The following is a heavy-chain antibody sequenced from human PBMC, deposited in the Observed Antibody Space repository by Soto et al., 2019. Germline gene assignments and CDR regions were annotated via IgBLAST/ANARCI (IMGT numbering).Heavy chain of an antibody. J-gene: IGHJ4*02. D-gene: IGHD2-2*01. CDR3: ARGRGSTGYLGHENYFAY. V-gene: IGHV3-66*01. CDR1: GFSVTNNY. Sequence: EVQVVESGGGLVQPGGSLRLSCAASGFSVTNNYMNWVRQAPGKGLEWVSIIDIGGNTYYADSVKDRVTISRDNSRNTLYLHMASLRAEDTAVYYCARGRGSTGYLGHENYFAYWGQGTLVTVSP. CDR2: IDIGGNT.